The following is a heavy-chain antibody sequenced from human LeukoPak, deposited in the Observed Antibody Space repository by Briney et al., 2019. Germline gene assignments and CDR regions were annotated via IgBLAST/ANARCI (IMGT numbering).Heavy chain of an antibody. CDR3: AREGGYSYGHP. V-gene: IGHV4-34*01. CDR2: LNHSGST. D-gene: IGHD5-18*01. Sequence: SETLSLTCAVYGGSFSGYYWSWIRQPPGKGLEWIGELNHSGSTNYNPSLKSRVTILVDTSKNQFSLKLSSVTAADTAVYYCAREGGYSYGHPWGQGTLVTVSS. CDR1: GGSFSGYY. J-gene: IGHJ5*02.